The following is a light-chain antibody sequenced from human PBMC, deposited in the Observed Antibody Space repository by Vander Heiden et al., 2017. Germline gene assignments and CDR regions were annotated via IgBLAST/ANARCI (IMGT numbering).Light chain of an antibody. V-gene: IGLV3-25*03. CDR1: ALANQY. Sequence: SSELTQPPSVSVSPGKTARIICSGDALANQYAYWYQQKPGQAPVMVIFKETERPSGIPERFSGSYSGTTVTLIISGGQAEDEADYYCQSSDSRGIVAFGGGTKLTGL. CDR2: KET. J-gene: IGLJ2*01. CDR3: QSSDSRGIVA.